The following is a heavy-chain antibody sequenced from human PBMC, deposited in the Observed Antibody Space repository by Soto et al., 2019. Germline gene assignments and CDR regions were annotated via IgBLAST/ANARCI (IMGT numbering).Heavy chain of an antibody. J-gene: IGHJ6*02. CDR1: GGSFSGYY. CDR2: INHRGST. Sequence: SETLSLTCGVYGGSFSGYYWSWIRQPPGKGLEWIGEINHRGSTNYNPSLKSRVTISVDTSKNQFSLKLSSVTAADTAVYYCARGVMSYDFWSGYDYYYYVMYVWGQGTTVTVSS. D-gene: IGHD3-3*01. CDR3: ARGVMSYDFWSGYDYYYYVMYV. V-gene: IGHV4-34*01.